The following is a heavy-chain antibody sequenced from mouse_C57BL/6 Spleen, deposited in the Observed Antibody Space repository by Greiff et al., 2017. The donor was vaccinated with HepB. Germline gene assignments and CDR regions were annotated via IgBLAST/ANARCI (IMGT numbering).Heavy chain of an antibody. Sequence: VKLMESGPELVKPGASVKISCKASGYSFTSYYIHWVKQRPGQGLEWIGWIYPGSGNTKYNEKFKGKATLTADTSSSTAYMQLSSLTSEDSAVYYCARSSSVLFDYWGQGTTLTVSS. V-gene: IGHV1-66*01. CDR2: IYPGSGNT. D-gene: IGHD3-2*02. CDR3: ARSSSVLFDY. J-gene: IGHJ2*01. CDR1: GYSFTSYY.